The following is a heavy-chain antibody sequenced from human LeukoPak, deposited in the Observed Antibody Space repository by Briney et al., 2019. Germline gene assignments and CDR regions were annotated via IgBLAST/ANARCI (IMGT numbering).Heavy chain of an antibody. CDR3: ARARVVGTPRGVIIQSLDP. D-gene: IGHD3-10*01. CDR1: GAFISSGDYY. Sequence: SETLSLTCSGSGAFISSGDYYWSWIRQHPGKGLELIGFIFYTGSIDLNPSLQSRVSISVDTSANQFFLSVSSVTTAYTAVYYCARARVVGTPRGVIIQSLDPWGPGNLVTVSS. V-gene: IGHV4-31*03. CDR2: IFYTGSI. J-gene: IGHJ5*02.